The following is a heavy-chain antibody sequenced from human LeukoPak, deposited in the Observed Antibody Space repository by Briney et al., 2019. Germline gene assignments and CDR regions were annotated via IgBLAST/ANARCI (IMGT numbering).Heavy chain of an antibody. CDR1: GYSFTNYL. Sequence: GEALKISRKGSGYSFTNYLVGWVRQMPGEGLGWVTIICPGDSETRYSPSFQGQVTISADKSINTAYLQWSSLKASDSAMYYCARQKYSSGLDAFDIWGQGTMVTVSS. V-gene: IGHV5-51*01. D-gene: IGHD5-18*01. CDR3: ARQKYSSGLDAFDI. CDR2: ICPGDSET. J-gene: IGHJ3*02.